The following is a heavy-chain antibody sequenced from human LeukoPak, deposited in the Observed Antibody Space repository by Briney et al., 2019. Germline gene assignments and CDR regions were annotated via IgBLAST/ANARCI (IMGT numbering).Heavy chain of an antibody. Sequence: QPGVSLRLSCAASGXTFSSYWMHWVRQAPGKGLVWVSRINSDGSSTSYADSVKGRFTISRDNAKNTLYLQMNSLGADDTAVYYCARGRWGEAFDIWGQGTMVTVSS. J-gene: IGHJ3*02. CDR3: ARGRWGEAFDI. D-gene: IGHD4-23*01. CDR2: INSDGSST. V-gene: IGHV3-74*01. CDR1: GXTFSSYW.